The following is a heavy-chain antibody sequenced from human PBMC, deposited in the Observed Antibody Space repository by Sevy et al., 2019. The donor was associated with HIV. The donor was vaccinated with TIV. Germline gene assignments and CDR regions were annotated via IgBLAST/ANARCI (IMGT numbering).Heavy chain of an antibody. D-gene: IGHD6-13*01. J-gene: IGHJ3*02. Sequence: GGSLRLSCAASGFTFCTYNMNWVRQAPGKGLEWVSSITFSSNYIYYADSVKGRFTISRDNAKNSLYLQMNSLRAEDTAVYYCARSWEQQLHDAFDIWGQGTMVTVSS. CDR1: GFTFCTYN. CDR2: ITFSSNYI. CDR3: ARSWEQQLHDAFDI. V-gene: IGHV3-21*01.